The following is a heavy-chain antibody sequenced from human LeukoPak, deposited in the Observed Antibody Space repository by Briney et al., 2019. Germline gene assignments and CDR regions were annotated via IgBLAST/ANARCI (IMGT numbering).Heavy chain of an antibody. D-gene: IGHD3-3*01. J-gene: IGHJ6*02. V-gene: IGHV5-51*01. CDR1: GYSFTSYW. CDR3: ARHGPQRYDFWSGYYTRGYYYYGMDV. Sequence: GESLKISCKGSGYSFTSYWIGWVRQMPGKGLEWMGIIYPGDSDTRYSPSFQGQVTISADKSTSTAYLQWSSLKASDTAMYYCARHGPQRYDFWSGYYTRGYYYYGMDVWGQGTTVTVSS. CDR2: IYPGDSDT.